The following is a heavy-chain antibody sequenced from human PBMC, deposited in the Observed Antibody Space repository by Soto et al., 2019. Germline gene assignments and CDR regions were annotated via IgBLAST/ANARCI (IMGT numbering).Heavy chain of an antibody. CDR3: ARAPLQYDYYGMDV. J-gene: IGHJ6*02. V-gene: IGHV3-64D*08. D-gene: IGHD3-10*01. Sequence: GGSLRLSCSASGFTFGTYAFHWVRQAPGKGLEYVSAINHNGISRYYADSVKGRFTISRDDSKNTLYLQMSSLGAEDTVLYYCARAPLQYDYYGMDVWGQGTTVTVSS. CDR2: INHNGISR. CDR1: GFTFGTYA.